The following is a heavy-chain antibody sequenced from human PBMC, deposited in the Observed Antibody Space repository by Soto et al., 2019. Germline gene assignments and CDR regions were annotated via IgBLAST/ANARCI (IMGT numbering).Heavy chain of an antibody. CDR3: ARDRVDWSGGNCWRSVEDT. J-gene: IGHJ5*02. V-gene: IGHV1-46*01. Sequence: QVQLVQSGAEVKKPGASVKVSCKASGYTFTSYYMHWVRQAPGQGLEWMGIIDPRGGGTSYAQKFQGKLTMTRATSTSTVYMELSSLRSEDTAVYYCARDRVDWSGGNCWRSVEDTWGQGTLVTVSS. D-gene: IGHD2-15*01. CDR1: GYTFTSYY. CDR2: IDPRGGGT.